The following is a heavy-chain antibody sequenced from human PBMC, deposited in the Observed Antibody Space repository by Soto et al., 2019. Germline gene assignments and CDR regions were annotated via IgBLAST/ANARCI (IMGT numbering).Heavy chain of an antibody. CDR2: IRGSAGTP. V-gene: IGHV3-23*01. CDR3: AKDRDYFDY. J-gene: IGHJ4*02. CDR1: GFTFSNYA. Sequence: EVQLLESGGGLVQPGGSLRLSCAASGFTFSNYAMNWVRQAPGKGLEWLASIRGSAGTPYYADSVRGRFTISRDNSKNTLSLQMNSVRGEDTAVYCCAKDRDYFDYWGQGALVTVSS.